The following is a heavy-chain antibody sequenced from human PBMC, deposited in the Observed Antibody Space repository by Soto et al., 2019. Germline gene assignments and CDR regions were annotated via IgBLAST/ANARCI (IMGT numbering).Heavy chain of an antibody. CDR3: ARVQGHCTNGVCYTGKHYYGMDV. D-gene: IGHD2-8*01. Sequence: SVKVSCKASGGTFSSYAISWVRQAPGQGLEWMGGIIPMFGTANYAQKFQGRVTITADESTATAYMELSSLRSEDTAVYYCARVQGHCTNGVCYTGKHYYGMDVWG. V-gene: IGHV1-69*13. J-gene: IGHJ6*02. CDR2: IIPMFGTA. CDR1: GGTFSSYA.